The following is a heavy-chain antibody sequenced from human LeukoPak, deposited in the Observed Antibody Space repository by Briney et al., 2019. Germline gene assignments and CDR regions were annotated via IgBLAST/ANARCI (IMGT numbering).Heavy chain of an antibody. CDR2: IKQDGSEK. Sequence: GGSLRLSCAPSGFTFSSYWMYWVRQAPGKGLEGVANIKQDGSEKYYVDSVKGRFTISRDNDKNSLYMQVNSLRAEDTAVYYCARGPPRDISGYFNYWGQGTLVTVSS. D-gene: IGHD3-22*01. CDR3: ARGPPRDISGYFNY. V-gene: IGHV3-7*01. J-gene: IGHJ4*02. CDR1: GFTFSSYW.